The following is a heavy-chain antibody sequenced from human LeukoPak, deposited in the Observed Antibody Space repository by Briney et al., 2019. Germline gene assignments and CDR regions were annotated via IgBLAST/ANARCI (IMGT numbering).Heavy chain of an antibody. CDR3: TTDNYYYGVDV. V-gene: IGHV3-15*01. CDR1: GFTFSNAW. J-gene: IGHJ6*04. CDR2: IKSKTDGGTT. Sequence: GGSLRLSCAASGFTFSNAWMSWVRQAPGKGLERVGRIKSKTDGGTTDYAAPVKGRFTISRDDSKNTLYLQMNSLKTEDTAVYYCTTDNYYYGVDVWGKGTTVTVSS.